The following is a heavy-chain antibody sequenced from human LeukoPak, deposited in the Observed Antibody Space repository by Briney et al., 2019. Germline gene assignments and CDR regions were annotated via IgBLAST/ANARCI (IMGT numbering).Heavy chain of an antibody. V-gene: IGHV3-30*04. CDR2: ISFDGRNK. CDR3: ARARYGGNWGELAY. D-gene: IGHD4-23*01. CDR1: GFTFSIYS. Sequence: GGSLRLSCAASGFTFSIYSMHWVRQPPGKGLEWVAVISFDGRNKYYADSVKGRFTISRDNSKNTLYLQMNSLRIEDTAVYYCARARYGGNWGELAYWGQGTLVTASS. J-gene: IGHJ4*02.